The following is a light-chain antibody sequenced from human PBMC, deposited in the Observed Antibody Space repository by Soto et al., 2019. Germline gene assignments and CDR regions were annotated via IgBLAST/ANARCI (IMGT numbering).Light chain of an antibody. CDR2: DVS. CDR3: SSYTRSRTVL. CDR1: SNDVGSYNF. V-gene: IGLV2-14*03. J-gene: IGLJ2*01. Sequence: QSALTQPASVSGSPGQSITISCIGTSNDVGSYNFVSWYQKHPNTAPRLIIYDVSNRPSGVSNRFSGSKSDNTASLTISGLQAEDEAEYYCSSYTRSRTVLFGGGTKLTVL.